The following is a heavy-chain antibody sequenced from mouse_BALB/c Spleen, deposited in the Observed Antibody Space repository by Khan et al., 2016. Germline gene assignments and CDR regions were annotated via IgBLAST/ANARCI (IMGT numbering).Heavy chain of an antibody. D-gene: IGHD1-2*01. CDR2: ICPGSGSI. CDR3: ARSYYGYFAMDY. CDR1: GYTFTDYY. J-gene: IGHJ4*01. Sequence: QVQLQQSGTELPRPGASVKLSCKASGYTFTDYYLHWVMQRTGQGLEWIGEICPGSGSIYYNEKVKGKASLAAGASSSTAYMPLNSLSSEVSAVYFCARSYYGYFAMDYWGHGASVTVSS. V-gene: IGHV1-77*01.